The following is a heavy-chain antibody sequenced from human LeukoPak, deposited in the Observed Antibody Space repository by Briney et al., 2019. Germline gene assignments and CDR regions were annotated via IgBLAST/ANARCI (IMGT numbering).Heavy chain of an antibody. D-gene: IGHD2-21*01. V-gene: IGHV3-53*01. CDR1: GFNVSTMY. J-gene: IGHJ4*02. Sequence: PGGSLRLSCVASGFNVSTMYMSWVRQAPGKGLEWVSVLYSGTTTYYAASVRGRFTISRDNSKNTLYLQMNSLRAEDTAVYYCARAGWGYDFDYWGQGTLVTVSS. CDR3: ARAGWGYDFDY. CDR2: LYSGTTT.